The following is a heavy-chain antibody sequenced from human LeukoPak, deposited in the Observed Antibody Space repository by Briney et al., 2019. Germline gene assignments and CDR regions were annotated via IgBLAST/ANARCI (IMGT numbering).Heavy chain of an antibody. CDR1: GGTFSSYA. J-gene: IGHJ4*02. V-gene: IGHV1-69*01. CDR2: IIPIFGTA. D-gene: IGHD3-16*02. CDR3: ARGLDMITFGGVIVY. Sequence: SVKVSCKASGGTFSSYAISWVRQAPGQGLEWMGGIIPIFGTANYAQKFQGRVTITADESTSTAYMELSSLRSEDTAVYYCARGLDMITFGGVIVYWGQGTLVTVSS.